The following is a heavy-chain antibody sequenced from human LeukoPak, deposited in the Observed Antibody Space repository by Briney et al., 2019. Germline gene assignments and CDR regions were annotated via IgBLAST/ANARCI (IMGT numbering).Heavy chain of an antibody. CDR3: ARHRPITMVRGGWFDP. V-gene: IGHV4-34*01. Sequence: TSETLSLTCAVYGGSFSGYYWSWIRQPPGKGLEWIGEINHSGSTNYNPSLKSRVTISVDTSKNQFSLKLSSVTAADTAVYYCARHRPITMVRGGWFDPWGQGTLVTVSS. CDR2: INHSGST. D-gene: IGHD3-10*01. CDR1: GGSFSGYY. J-gene: IGHJ5*02.